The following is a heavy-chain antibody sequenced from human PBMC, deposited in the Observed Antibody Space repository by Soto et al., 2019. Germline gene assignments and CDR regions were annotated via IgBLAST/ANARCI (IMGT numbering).Heavy chain of an antibody. V-gene: IGHV4-30-4*01. CDR1: GVSISRGDYY. Sequence: SETLSLTCTISGVSISRGDYYWGWIRQPPGKGLEWIGYIYYSGSTSCNPSFKRGVTITVDASKNQFSLELSSVTGADTAVYYCARGCPEGSSWNNWFDPWGQGTLVTVSS. CDR3: ARGCPEGSSWNNWFDP. D-gene: IGHD6-13*01. J-gene: IGHJ5*02. CDR2: IYYSGST.